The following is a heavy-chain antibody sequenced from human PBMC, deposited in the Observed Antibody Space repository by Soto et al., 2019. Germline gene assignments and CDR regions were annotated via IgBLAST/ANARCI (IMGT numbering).Heavy chain of an antibody. CDR3: ARGMVREIVDY. V-gene: IGHV3-30*04. Sequence: QVQLVESGGGVVQSGRSLRLSCAASGFTFDSYAMHWVRQAPGKGLEWVAVISYDGRNKYYADSVKGRFTISRDNSKNTLYLHMISLRVEDTAVYYCARGMVREIVDYWGQGTLVTVSS. CDR2: ISYDGRNK. J-gene: IGHJ4*02. CDR1: GFTFDSYA. D-gene: IGHD3-10*01.